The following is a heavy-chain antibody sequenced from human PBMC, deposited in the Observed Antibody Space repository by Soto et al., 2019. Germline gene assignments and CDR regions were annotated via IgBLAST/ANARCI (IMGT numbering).Heavy chain of an antibody. CDR2: ISGSGGST. CDR1: GFTFSSYA. D-gene: IGHD2-15*01. J-gene: IGHJ3*02. CDR3: AKTMVAAKPAWAFDI. V-gene: IGHV3-23*01. Sequence: GGSLRVSCAAAGFTFSSYAMSWVRQAPGKGLEWVSAISGSGGSTYYADSVKGRFTIPRDNSKNTLYLQMNSLRAEDTAVYYCAKTMVAAKPAWAFDIWGQGTMVTVSS.